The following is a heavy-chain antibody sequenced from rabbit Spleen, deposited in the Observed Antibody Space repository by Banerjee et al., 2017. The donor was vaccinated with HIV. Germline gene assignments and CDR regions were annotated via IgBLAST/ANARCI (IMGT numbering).Heavy chain of an antibody. CDR3: ARGPPYAGYTTYGYVYFNL. CDR2: IYTAGGTT. J-gene: IGHJ4*01. D-gene: IGHD7-1*01. V-gene: IGHV1S7*01. CDR1: GFDFTSDY. Sequence: QLKETGGGLVQPGGSLTLSCKASGFDFTSDYMSWVRQAPGKGLEWIGLIYTAGGTTDYANWVKGRFTISSDNAQNTVDLQRNSLTAADTATYFWARGPPYAGYTTYGYVYFNLWGPGTLVTVS.